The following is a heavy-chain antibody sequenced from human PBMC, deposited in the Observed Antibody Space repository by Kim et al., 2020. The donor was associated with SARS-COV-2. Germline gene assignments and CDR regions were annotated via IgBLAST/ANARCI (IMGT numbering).Heavy chain of an antibody. CDR3: ARDGLVDAYYGIDV. CDR2: ISYDGSDK. Sequence: GGSLRLSCAASGFTFSSYAMHWVRQAPGKGLEWVAVISYDGSDKYYADSVKGRFTISRDNSKNTLYLQMNSLRAEDTAVYYCARDGLVDAYYGIDVWGQGTLVTVSS. CDR1: GFTFSSYA. V-gene: IGHV3-30-3*01. J-gene: IGHJ6*02. D-gene: IGHD1-26*01.